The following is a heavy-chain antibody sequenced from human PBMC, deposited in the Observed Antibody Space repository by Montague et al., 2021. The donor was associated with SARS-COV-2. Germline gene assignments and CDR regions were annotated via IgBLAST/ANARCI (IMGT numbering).Heavy chain of an antibody. J-gene: IGHJ4*02. Sequence: SETLSLTCTVSGDSMTYFYWSWIRQTPAKGLEWIGYIFYRGATKYNPSLESRVTITVDTSKDQFYLKLNSVTAADTAVYYCASGATRTFDYWGQGTRVTVSS. CDR1: GDSMTYFY. CDR3: ASGATRTFDY. D-gene: IGHD1-1*01. CDR2: IFYRGAT. V-gene: IGHV4-59*01.